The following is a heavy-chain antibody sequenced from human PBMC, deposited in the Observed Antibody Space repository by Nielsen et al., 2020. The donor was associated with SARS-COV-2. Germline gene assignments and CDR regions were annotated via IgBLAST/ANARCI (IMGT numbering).Heavy chain of an antibody. J-gene: IGHJ3*01. Sequence: SETLSLTCGVSGGFISSSNWWSWVRQPPGKGLEWIGEIHHSGRTNDNPSLKNRVTISVDKSKNQFSLNLKSVTAADTAVYYCAKNGVVVVPGAYRAFDVWGPGTTVTVSS. CDR2: IHHSGRT. CDR3: AKNGVVVVPGAYRAFDV. D-gene: IGHD2-2*01. V-gene: IGHV4-4*02. CDR1: GGFISSSNW.